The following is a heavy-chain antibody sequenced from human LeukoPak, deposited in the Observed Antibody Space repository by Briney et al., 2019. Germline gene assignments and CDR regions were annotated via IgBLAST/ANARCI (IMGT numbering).Heavy chain of an antibody. CDR1: GFMFSGYS. CDR2: INWNGGST. Sequence: GGSLRLSCAASGFMFSGYSMSWVRQAPGKGLEWVSGINWNGGSTGYADSVKGRFTISRDNAKNSLYLQMNSLRAEDTALYYCARGPHRTLNYYGMDVWGQGTTVTVSS. CDR3: ARGPHRTLNYYGMDV. J-gene: IGHJ6*02. V-gene: IGHV3-20*04.